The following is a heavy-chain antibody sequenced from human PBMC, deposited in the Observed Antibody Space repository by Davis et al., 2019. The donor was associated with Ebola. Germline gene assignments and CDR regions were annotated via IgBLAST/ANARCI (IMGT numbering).Heavy chain of an antibody. CDR2: IIPILGIA. CDR1: GYTFTSYG. Sequence: AASVKVSCKASGYTFTSYGISWVRQAPGQGLEWMGRIIPILGIANYAQKFQGRVTITADKPTSTAYMELSSLRSEDTAVYYCANQGPYDFWSGSNYYYYGMDVWGQGTTVTVSS. J-gene: IGHJ6*02. V-gene: IGHV1-69*04. CDR3: ANQGPYDFWSGSNYYYYGMDV. D-gene: IGHD3-3*01.